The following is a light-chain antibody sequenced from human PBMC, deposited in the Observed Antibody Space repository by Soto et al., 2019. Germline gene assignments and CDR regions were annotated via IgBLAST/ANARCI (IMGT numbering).Light chain of an antibody. CDR2: EVS. CDR3: CSYRSGSAPYYV. Sequence: QSALTQPASVSGSPGQSITISCTGTSSDVGGYNYVSWYQQNPGKAPKVMIYEVSNRPSGVSNRFSGSKSGNVASLTISGLQAEDEADYYCCSYRSGSAPYYVFGTGTKVTV. V-gene: IGLV2-14*01. CDR1: SSDVGGYNY. J-gene: IGLJ1*01.